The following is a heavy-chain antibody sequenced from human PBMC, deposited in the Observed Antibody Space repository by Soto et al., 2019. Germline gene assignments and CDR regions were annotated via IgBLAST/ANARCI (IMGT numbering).Heavy chain of an antibody. CDR3: ASRTAGGPENYYNSCSEP. V-gene: IGHV4-34*01. J-gene: IGHJ5*02. Sequence: AETLSLTCAVYGGSFSGYYWSWIRQPPGRGLEWIGEINHSGTTNNNPSLKSRVTISVDTSKNQFSLKVSSVTAADTAVYYCASRTAGGPENYYNSCSEPSGQGNLVNVSS. CDR2: INHSGTT. CDR1: GGSFSGYY. D-gene: IGHD3-10*01.